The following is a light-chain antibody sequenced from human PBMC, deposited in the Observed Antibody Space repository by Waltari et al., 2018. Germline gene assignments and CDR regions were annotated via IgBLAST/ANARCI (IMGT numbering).Light chain of an antibody. CDR2: RND. CDR3: ASWDDSLNGHWV. Sequence: QSVLTQPPSASGTPGQRVTISCSGTSSNPGNNVVNGYQQVPGTAPKLLSYRNDLRPSGVPDRFSASKSGTSASLAISGLQSEDEAEYYCASWDDSLNGHWVFGGGTMVTVL. V-gene: IGLV1-44*01. J-gene: IGLJ3*02. CDR1: SSNPGNNV.